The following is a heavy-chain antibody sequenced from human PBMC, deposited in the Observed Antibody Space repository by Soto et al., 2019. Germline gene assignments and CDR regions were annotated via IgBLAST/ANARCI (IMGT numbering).Heavy chain of an antibody. CDR1: GGSISSGGYS. Sequence: SETLSLTCAVSGGSISSGGYSWSWIRQPPGKGLEWIGYIYHSGSTYYNPSLKSRLTISVDTSKNQFFLKLSSVTAADTAVYYCARGYCSSTSCYIWDNWFDPWGQGTLVTVSS. V-gene: IGHV4-30-2*01. D-gene: IGHD2-2*02. CDR3: ARGYCSSTSCYIWDNWFDP. J-gene: IGHJ5*02. CDR2: IYHSGST.